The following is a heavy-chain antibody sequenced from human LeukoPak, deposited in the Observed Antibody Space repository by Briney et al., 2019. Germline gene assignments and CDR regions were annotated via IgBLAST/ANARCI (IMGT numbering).Heavy chain of an antibody. V-gene: IGHV4-4*09. J-gene: IGHJ3*01. D-gene: IGHD2-15*01. Sequence: SETLSLTCTVSGGSISGYYWSWIRQPPGKGLEWIGYIYTSGTTNYNPSLKGRVTISHDTSKNQFSLKLSSVTAADTAVYYCAKYEYCRVGSCYRDCFDLWGQGTMVTVAS. CDR2: IYTSGTT. CDR3: AKYEYCRVGSCYRDCFDL. CDR1: GGSISGYY.